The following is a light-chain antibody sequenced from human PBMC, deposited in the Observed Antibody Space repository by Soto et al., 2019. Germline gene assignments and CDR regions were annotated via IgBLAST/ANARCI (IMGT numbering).Light chain of an antibody. CDR2: GAS. Sequence: EIVLTQSPGTLSLSPGGRATLSCSASRSVISSFVAWYQQKPGQAPRLLIYGASSRATGIPDRFSGSGSGTDFTLTISRLEPEDFAVYYCQQYGSSPPLTFGGGTKVDIK. V-gene: IGKV3-20*01. J-gene: IGKJ4*02. CDR3: QQYGSSPPLT. CDR1: RSVISSF.